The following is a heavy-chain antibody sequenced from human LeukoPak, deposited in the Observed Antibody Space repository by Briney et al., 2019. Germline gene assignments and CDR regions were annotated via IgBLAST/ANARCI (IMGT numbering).Heavy chain of an antibody. CDR3: ASLGSGYYVNFFDP. V-gene: IGHV3-7*01. Sequence: PGGSLRLSCAASGLTFSNHWMSWVRQAPGMGLEWVANIKQDGGETYYMNSVKGRFTISRDNAKNALYLHMSRLGVEDTAVYYCASLGSGYYVNFFDPWGQGTLVTVSS. CDR1: GLTFSNHW. D-gene: IGHD3-3*01. CDR2: IKQDGGET. J-gene: IGHJ5*02.